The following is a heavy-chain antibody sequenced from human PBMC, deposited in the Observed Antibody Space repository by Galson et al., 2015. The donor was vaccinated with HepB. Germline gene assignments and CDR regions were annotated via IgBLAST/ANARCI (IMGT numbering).Heavy chain of an antibody. V-gene: IGHV3-30*03. Sequence: SLRLSCAASGFTFSTYGMHWVRQAPGKGLEWVAVISYDGSNKYYADSVKGRFTISRDNAKNSLYLQMNSLRAEDTAVYYCARLFSIAYCGGDCYPGYFDYWGQGTLVTVSS. D-gene: IGHD2-21*02. CDR2: ISYDGSNK. CDR1: GFTFSTYG. CDR3: ARLFSIAYCGGDCYPGYFDY. J-gene: IGHJ4*02.